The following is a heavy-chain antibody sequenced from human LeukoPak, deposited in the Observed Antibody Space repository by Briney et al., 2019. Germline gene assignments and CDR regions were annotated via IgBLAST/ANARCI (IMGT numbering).Heavy chain of an antibody. CDR3: ARVANKQQLDQGY. V-gene: IGHV7-4-1*02. D-gene: IGHD6-13*01. Sequence: SSVKVSCKASGYTFNSYAMHWLRQAPRQGLEGMGWINPNTGSPTYAHGFSGRFVFSLDTSVSTAYLQMSSLKAEDTAVYYCARVANKQQLDQGYWVQGTGVTVSS. CDR1: GYTFNSYA. CDR2: INPNTGSP. J-gene: IGHJ4*02.